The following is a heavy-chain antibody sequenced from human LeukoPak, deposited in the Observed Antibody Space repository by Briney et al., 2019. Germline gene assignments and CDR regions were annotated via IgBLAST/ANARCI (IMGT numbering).Heavy chain of an antibody. J-gene: IGHJ3*02. Sequence: PGGSLRLSCATSGFNFSSHWMSWVRQAPGKGLEWVANIGQDGTEKNYVDSVKGRFTISRDNAKNSLYLQMSSLRAEDTAVYHCARGYCSGTSCFGAFDIWGQGTMVPVSP. V-gene: IGHV3-7*01. CDR1: GFNFSSHW. CDR3: ARGYCSGTSCFGAFDI. D-gene: IGHD2-2*01. CDR2: IGQDGTEK.